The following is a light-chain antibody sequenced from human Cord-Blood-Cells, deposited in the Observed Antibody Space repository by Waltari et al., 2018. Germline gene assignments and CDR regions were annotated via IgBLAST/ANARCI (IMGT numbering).Light chain of an antibody. J-gene: IGLJ3*02. CDR2: EGS. CDR1: SRDVGSYNL. CDR3: CSYAGSSTWV. Sequence: QSALTQPASVSGSPGQSITISCTGTSRDVGSYNLVSWYQQHPGKPPKLMIYEGSKRPSGVSNRFSGSKSGNTASLTISGLQAEDEADYYCCSYAGSSTWVFGGGTKLTVL. V-gene: IGLV2-23*01.